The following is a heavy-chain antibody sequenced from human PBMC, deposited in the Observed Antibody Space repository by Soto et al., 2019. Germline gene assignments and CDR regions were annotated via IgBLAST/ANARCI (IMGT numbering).Heavy chain of an antibody. D-gene: IGHD3-22*01. CDR3: ATYYDGTGYNFDY. Sequence: KPGGSLRLSCAASGFTFSSYNMNWVRQAPGKGLEWVSSISYTNTYVYYADSVKGRFTIPRDNAKNSLYLQMDSLRAEDTAVYYCATYYDGTGYNFDYWGQGTLVTVSS. CDR1: GFTFSSYN. V-gene: IGHV3-21*01. CDR2: ISYTNTYV. J-gene: IGHJ4*02.